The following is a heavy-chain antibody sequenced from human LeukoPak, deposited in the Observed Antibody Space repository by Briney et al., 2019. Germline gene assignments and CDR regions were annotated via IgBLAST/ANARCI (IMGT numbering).Heavy chain of an antibody. CDR3: ASDSGSYGDY. V-gene: IGHV3-74*01. Sequence: GGSLRLSCAASGLTFSSDWMHWVRQVPGKGLVWVSRINSDASTINYADSVKGRFTISRDNAKNTLYLQMNSLRPEDTAVYYCASDSGSYGDYWGQGTLVTVSS. CDR1: GLTFSSDW. CDR2: INSDASTI. J-gene: IGHJ4*02. D-gene: IGHD1-26*01.